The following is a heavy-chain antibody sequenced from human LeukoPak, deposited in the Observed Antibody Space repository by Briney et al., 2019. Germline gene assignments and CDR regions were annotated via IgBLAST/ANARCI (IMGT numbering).Heavy chain of an antibody. D-gene: IGHD2-2*01. CDR1: GGTFSSYA. CDR3: ARGKYCSSTSCRRMNAFDI. J-gene: IGHJ3*02. V-gene: IGHV1-69*13. CDR2: IIPIFGTA. Sequence: GASVKVSCKASGGTFSSYATSWVRQAPGQGLEWMGGIIPIFGTANYAQKFQGRVTITADESTSTAYMELSSLRSEDTAVYYCARGKYCSSTSCRRMNAFDIWGQGTMVTVSS.